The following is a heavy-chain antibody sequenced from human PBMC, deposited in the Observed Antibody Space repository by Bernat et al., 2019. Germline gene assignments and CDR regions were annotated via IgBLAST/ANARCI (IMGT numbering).Heavy chain of an antibody. D-gene: IGHD6-19*01. CDR2: ISHDGSSK. CDR3: ARDPVAGSVKD. Sequence: QVQLVESGGGVVQPGRSLRLSCVVSGFTFSSRAMHWVRQAPGKGLEWVAVISHDGSSKFYADSVKGRFTISRDNSKNTVYLQMNSLRAEDTAVYYCARDPVAGSVKDWGQGTLVTVSS. CDR1: GFTFSSRA. J-gene: IGHJ4*02. V-gene: IGHV3-30-3*01.